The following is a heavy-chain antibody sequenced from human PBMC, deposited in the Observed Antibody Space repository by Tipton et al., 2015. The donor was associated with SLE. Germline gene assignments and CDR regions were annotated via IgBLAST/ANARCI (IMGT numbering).Heavy chain of an antibody. CDR3: ARDDSSGYGFEI. V-gene: IGHV4-59*01. J-gene: IGHJ3*02. CDR2: SYYSGSS. CDR1: GGAISSYY. Sequence: LRLSCSVSGGAISSYYWNWIRQPPGKGLEWIGYSYYSGSSKYNPSLKSRVTTSVDTSKNQFSLKLTSVTAADTAVYYCARDDSSGYGFEIWGQGTMVTVSS. D-gene: IGHD3-22*01.